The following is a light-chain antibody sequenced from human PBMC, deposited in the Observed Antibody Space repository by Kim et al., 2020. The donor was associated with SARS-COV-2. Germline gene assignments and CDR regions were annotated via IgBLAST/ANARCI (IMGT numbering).Light chain of an antibody. CDR1: QSVLHTSNSKNL. CDR2: WAS. V-gene: IGKV4-1*01. Sequence: DIVMTKSPDSLAVSLGERATINCKSSQSVLHTSNSKNLLSWFQQKPGQPPKLLIYWASTRESGVPDRFSGSGSGTDFTLSISSLQAEDVAVYYCQQYYSGPNTFGQGTRLEIK. J-gene: IGKJ5*01. CDR3: QQYYSGPNT.